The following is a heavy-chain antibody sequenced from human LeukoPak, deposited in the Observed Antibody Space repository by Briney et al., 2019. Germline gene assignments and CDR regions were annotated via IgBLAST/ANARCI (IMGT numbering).Heavy chain of an antibody. V-gene: IGHV3-23*01. Sequence: GGSLRLSCAASGFTFTSYAMSWVRQAPGKGLEWVSTISGSGGNTYYADSVRGRFTISRDNSKSTLYLQMNSLRAEDTAVYYCAKVNVLLWFGELLTWGQGTLVTVSS. D-gene: IGHD3-10*01. CDR3: AKVNVLLWFGELLT. CDR2: ISGSGGNT. J-gene: IGHJ5*02. CDR1: GFTFTSYA.